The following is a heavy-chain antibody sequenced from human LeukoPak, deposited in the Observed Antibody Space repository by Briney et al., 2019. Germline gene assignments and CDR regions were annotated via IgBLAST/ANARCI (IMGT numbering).Heavy chain of an antibody. CDR3: ARTGPTWVLTTSDWYFDL. J-gene: IGHJ2*01. CDR1: GYTFTGYY. Sequence: EASVKVSCKASGYTFTGYYMHWVRQAPGQGLEWMGWINPNSGGTNYAQKFQGWVTMTRDTSISTAYMELSRLRSDDTAVYYCARTGPTWVLTTSDWYFDLWGRGTLVTVSS. V-gene: IGHV1-2*04. D-gene: IGHD1-1*01. CDR2: INPNSGGT.